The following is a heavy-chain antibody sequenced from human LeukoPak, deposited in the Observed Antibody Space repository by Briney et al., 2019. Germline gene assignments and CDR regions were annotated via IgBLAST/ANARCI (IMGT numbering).Heavy chain of an antibody. CDR3: ARLKDIAALYYYYMDV. V-gene: IGHV3-21*01. CDR2: ISSSSSYI. D-gene: IGHD6-6*01. J-gene: IGHJ6*03. Sequence: GGSLRLSCAASGFTFASYGMSWVRQAPGKGLEWVSSISSSSSYIYYADSVKGRFTISRDNAKNSLYLQMNSLRAEDTAVYYCARLKDIAALYYYYMDVWGKGTTVTVSS. CDR1: GFTFASYG.